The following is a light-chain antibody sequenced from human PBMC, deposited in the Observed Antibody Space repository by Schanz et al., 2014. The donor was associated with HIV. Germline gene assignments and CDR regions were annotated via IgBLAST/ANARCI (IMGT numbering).Light chain of an antibody. V-gene: IGLV2-14*01. CDR3: SSYTSSSTPLV. CDR2: DVS. J-gene: IGLJ3*02. Sequence: QSALTQPASVSGSPGQSITISCTGTSSDVGGYNNVSRHQQHPGKAPKVMIYDVSNRPSGVSNRFSGSKSGNTASLTISGLQAEDEADYYCSSYTSSSTPLVFGGGTKLTVL. CDR1: SSDVGGYNN.